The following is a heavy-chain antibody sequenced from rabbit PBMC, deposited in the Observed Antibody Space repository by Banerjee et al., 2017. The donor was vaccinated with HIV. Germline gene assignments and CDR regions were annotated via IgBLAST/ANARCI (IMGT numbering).Heavy chain of an antibody. D-gene: IGHD4-1*01. CDR3: ARDLAGVTGWNFGL. V-gene: IGHV1S45*01. CDR2: IYAGSSGST. J-gene: IGHJ4*01. CDR1: GFSFSSGYD. Sequence: QEQLEESGGDLVKPEGSLTLTCTASGFSFSSGYDMCWVRQAPGKGLEWIAYIYAGSSGSTDYASWVNGRFTISKTSSTTVTLQMTSLTAADTATYFCARDLAGVTGWNFGLWGPGTLVTVS.